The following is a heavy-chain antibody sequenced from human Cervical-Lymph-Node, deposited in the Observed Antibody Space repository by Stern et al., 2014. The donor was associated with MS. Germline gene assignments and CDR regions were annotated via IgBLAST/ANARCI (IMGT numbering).Heavy chain of an antibody. D-gene: IGHD3-10*01. V-gene: IGHV4-61*02. CDR3: ARERRVSGGGNYFDY. CDR2: IYSSGST. CDR1: GVSISSADYS. Sequence: VQLVESGPGLVKPSQTLSLTCTVSGVSISSADYSWNWIRQPAGKGLGWIGRIYSSGSTNYNPSLKSRVPISVDTSKHQFSLKLGSVTAADTALYYCARERRVSGGGNYFDYWGQGTLVTVSS. J-gene: IGHJ4*02.